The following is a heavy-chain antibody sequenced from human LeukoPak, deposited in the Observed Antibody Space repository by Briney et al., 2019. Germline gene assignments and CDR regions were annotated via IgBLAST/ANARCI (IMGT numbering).Heavy chain of an antibody. CDR3: ARGQVPAARGYDWFDP. Sequence: SETLSLTCAVYGWSFNDHYWNWIRQPPGKGLEWIGEINARGDTNFNPSLKSRVTISVDTSKNQFSLTLRSMIAADTAVYYCARGQVPAARGYDWFDPWGQGTLVTVSS. CDR2: INARGDT. CDR1: GWSFNDHY. D-gene: IGHD2-2*01. J-gene: IGHJ5*02. V-gene: IGHV4-34*01.